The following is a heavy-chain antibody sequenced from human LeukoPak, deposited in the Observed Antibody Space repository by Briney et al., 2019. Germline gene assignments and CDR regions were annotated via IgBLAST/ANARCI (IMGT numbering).Heavy chain of an antibody. CDR2: MSGSGASI. J-gene: IGHJ4*02. V-gene: IGHV3-23*01. D-gene: IGHD3-22*01. Sequence: GGSLRLSCAASGITFGNYPMSWVRQAPGKGLEWVLAMSGSGASIYYADSVKGRFTISRDNSKNTLYLQMNSLRAEDTAVYFCAKVHLPIGDSSGSAKFDNWGQGTLVIVSS. CDR3: AKVHLPIGDSSGSAKFDN. CDR1: GITFGNYP.